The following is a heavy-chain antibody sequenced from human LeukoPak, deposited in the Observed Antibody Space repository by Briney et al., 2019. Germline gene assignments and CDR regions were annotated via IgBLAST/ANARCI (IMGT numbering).Heavy chain of an antibody. CDR3: AKVIREVDRSHDY. Sequence: GGPLRLSCTVSGFTFRTYAFSCVRQSTGKGVEWVSATGSNGETYDADSVKGRFTSSRDNSKNALYLQMNGLRADDTAVYYCAKVIREVDRSHDYWGQGALVTVSS. J-gene: IGHJ4*02. CDR1: GFTFRTYA. D-gene: IGHD3-10*01. CDR2: TGSNGET. V-gene: IGHV3-23*01.